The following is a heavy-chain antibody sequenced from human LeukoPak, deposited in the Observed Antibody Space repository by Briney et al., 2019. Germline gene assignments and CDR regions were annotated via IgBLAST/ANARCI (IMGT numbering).Heavy chain of an antibody. J-gene: IGHJ3*02. CDR2: ISSSGSTI. V-gene: IGHV3-11*01. CDR3: ARELYSSGWYAFDI. CDR1: GFNYSDYY. Sequence: GGSLRLSCAASGFNYSDYYMSWLRQAPGKGLEWVSYISSSGSTIYYADSVKGRFTISRDNDKNSLYLQLNNLRAEHTAVYYCARELYSSGWYAFDIWGQGTMVTVSS. D-gene: IGHD6-19*01.